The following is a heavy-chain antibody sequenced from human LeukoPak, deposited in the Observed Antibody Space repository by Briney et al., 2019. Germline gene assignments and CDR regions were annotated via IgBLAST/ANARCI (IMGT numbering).Heavy chain of an antibody. V-gene: IGHV1-69*01. D-gene: IGHD3-22*01. Sequence: SVKVSCKASGGTFSSYAISWVRQAPGQGLEWMGGIIPIFGTANYAQKFQGRVTITADESASTAYMELSSLRSEDTAVYYCARAPVYYDETRGYLKISNWYFDLWGRGTLVTVSS. CDR1: GGTFSSYA. CDR2: IIPIFGTA. J-gene: IGHJ2*01. CDR3: ARAPVYYDETRGYLKISNWYFDL.